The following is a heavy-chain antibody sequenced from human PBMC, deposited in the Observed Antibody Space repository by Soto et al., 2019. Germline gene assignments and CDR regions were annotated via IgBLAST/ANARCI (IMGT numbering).Heavy chain of an antibody. V-gene: IGHV1-46*01. CDR1: GYIFTAYS. D-gene: IGHD2-15*01. J-gene: IGHJ1*01. CDR2: VDPTGGST. CDR3: AREENCSDGICYSEYFQR. Sequence: QVQLEQSGAEVKKPGASVKVSCKASGYIFTAYSMHWVRRAPGQGRQWVGVVDPTGGSTNYEQKVQARITLTRDTSRNTFYMDLISLTSEDTAVYYCAREENCSDGICYSEYFQRWGQGTLVTVSS.